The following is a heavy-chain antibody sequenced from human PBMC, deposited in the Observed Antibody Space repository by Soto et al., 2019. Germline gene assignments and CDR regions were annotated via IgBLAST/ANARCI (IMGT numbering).Heavy chain of an antibody. CDR1: GGSISSGDYY. V-gene: IGHV4-30-4*01. CDR3: ATIKLGSTRLDY. D-gene: IGHD2-2*01. J-gene: IGHJ4*02. Sequence: QVQLQESGPGLVKPSQTLSLTCTVSGGSISSGDYYWSWIRQPPGKGLEWIGYIYYSGSTYYNPSLKSRVTRSVDTSKNHFSLKLSSVTAADTAVYYCATIKLGSTRLDYWGQGTLVTVSS. CDR2: IYYSGST.